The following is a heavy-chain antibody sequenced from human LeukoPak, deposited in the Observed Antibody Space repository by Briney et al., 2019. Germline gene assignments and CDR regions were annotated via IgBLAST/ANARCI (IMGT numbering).Heavy chain of an antibody. V-gene: IGHV4-4*07. CDR2: IYTSGSS. J-gene: IGHJ4*02. CDR1: GGSISSDY. CDR3: ARDLFGNNFDY. Sequence: SETLSLTCIVSGGSISSDYWSWIRQPAGKGLEWIGRIYTSGSSNYNPSLKSRVTMSIDMSKNQFSLKLTSVTAADTAVYYCARDLFGNNFDYWGQGTLVTVSS. D-gene: IGHD3-10*02.